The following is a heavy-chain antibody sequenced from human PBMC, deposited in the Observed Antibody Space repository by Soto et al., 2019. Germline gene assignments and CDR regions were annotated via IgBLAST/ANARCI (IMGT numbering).Heavy chain of an antibody. D-gene: IGHD3-3*01. V-gene: IGHV3-23*01. Sequence: EVQLLESGGPLVQPGGSLRLSCAASGFTFSSCAMSWVRQAPGKGLEWVSAISDTGGSSYYADSVKGRFTMSRDNSRNTLQPHLNRLRVEDTAVYFCAKVVYNDFWSGYANWGQGTLVTVSS. J-gene: IGHJ4*02. CDR1: GFTFSSCA. CDR2: ISDTGGSS. CDR3: AKVVYNDFWSGYAN.